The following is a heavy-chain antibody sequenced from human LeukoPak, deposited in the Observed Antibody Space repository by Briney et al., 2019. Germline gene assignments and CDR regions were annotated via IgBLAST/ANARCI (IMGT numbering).Heavy chain of an antibody. Sequence: ASVKVSCKASGGTFSSYAISWVRQAPGQGLEWMGGIIPIFGTANYAQKFQGRVTITADKSTSTAYMELSSLRSEDTAVYYCARDRSGYWEKYWYFDLWGRGTLVTVSS. V-gene: IGHV1-69*06. CDR1: GGTFSSYA. CDR3: ARDRSGYWEKYWYFDL. J-gene: IGHJ2*01. D-gene: IGHD3-22*01. CDR2: IIPIFGTA.